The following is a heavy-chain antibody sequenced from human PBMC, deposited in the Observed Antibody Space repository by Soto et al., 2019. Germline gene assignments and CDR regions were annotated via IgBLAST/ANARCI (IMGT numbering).Heavy chain of an antibody. Sequence: QVQLVESGGGVVQPGRSLRLSCAASGFTFSSYGMHWVRQAPGKGLEWVAVISYDGSNKYYADSVKGRFTISRDNSKNTRYVQMKSLRAENTAVYYCAKDSYCDYGDSPLRYWGQGTLVTVSS. D-gene: IGHD4-17*01. CDR2: ISYDGSNK. CDR3: AKDSYCDYGDSPLRY. J-gene: IGHJ4*02. CDR1: GFTFSSYG. V-gene: IGHV3-30*18.